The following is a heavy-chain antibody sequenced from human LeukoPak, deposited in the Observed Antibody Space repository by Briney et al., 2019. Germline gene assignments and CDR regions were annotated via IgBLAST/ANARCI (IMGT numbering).Heavy chain of an antibody. CDR3: ARHRQQLVGY. V-gene: IGHV4-38-2*01. J-gene: IGHJ4*02. D-gene: IGHD6-13*01. CDR2: IYYSGST. Sequence: PSETLSLTCAVSGYSISSGYYWGWIRQPPGKGLEWIGSIYYSGSTYYNPSLKSRVTISIDTSKNQFSLKLSSVTAADTAVYYCARHRQQLVGYWGQGTLVTVSS. CDR1: GYSISSGYY.